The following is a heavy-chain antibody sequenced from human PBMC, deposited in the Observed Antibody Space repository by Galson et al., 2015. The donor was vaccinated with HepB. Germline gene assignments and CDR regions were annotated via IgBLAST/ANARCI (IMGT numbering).Heavy chain of an antibody. CDR1: GGSISSSGYY. V-gene: IGHV4-39*07. J-gene: IGHJ5*02. CDR2: IYYSGRT. Sequence: QVQLQESGPGLVKPSETLSLTCTVSGGSISSSGYYWGWIRQPPGKGLEWIGSIYYSGRTYYNPSLKSRVTISVDTSKNQFSLKLKSVTAADTAVYYCADLSYYYYSSGYPAWGQGTLVTVSS. CDR3: ADLSYYYYSSGYPA. D-gene: IGHD3-22*01.